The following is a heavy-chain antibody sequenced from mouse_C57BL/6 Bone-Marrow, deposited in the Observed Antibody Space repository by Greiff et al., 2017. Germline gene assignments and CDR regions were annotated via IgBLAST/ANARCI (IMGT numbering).Heavy chain of an antibody. D-gene: IGHD4-1*01. CDR2: IDPSDSYT. CDR3: ARGNWD. CDR1: GYTFTSYW. V-gene: IGHV1-50*01. J-gene: IGHJ3*01. Sequence: QVQLQQPGAELVKPGASVKLSCKASGYTFTSYWMQWVKQRPGQGLEWIGEIDPSDSYTNYNQKFKGKATLTVDTSSSTAYMQLSSLTSEDSAVYYCARGNWDWGQGTLVTVSA.